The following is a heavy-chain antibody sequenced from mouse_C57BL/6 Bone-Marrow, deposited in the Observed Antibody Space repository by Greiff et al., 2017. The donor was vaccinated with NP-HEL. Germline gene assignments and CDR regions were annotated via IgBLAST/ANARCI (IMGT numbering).Heavy chain of an antibody. CDR2: INPNNGGT. D-gene: IGHD2-4*01. CDR1: GYTFTDYN. Sequence: EVQLQQSGPELVKPGASVKMSCKASGYTFTDYNMHWVKQSHGKSLEWIGYINPNNGGTSYNQKFKGKATLTVNKSSSTAYMELRSLTSEDSAVYYCLYDYGDYYAMDYWGQGTSVTVSS. V-gene: IGHV1-22*01. CDR3: LYDYGDYYAMDY. J-gene: IGHJ4*01.